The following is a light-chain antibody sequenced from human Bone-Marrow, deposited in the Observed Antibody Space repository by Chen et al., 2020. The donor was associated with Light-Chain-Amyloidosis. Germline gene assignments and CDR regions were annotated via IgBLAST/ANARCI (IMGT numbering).Light chain of an antibody. CDR2: DDS. CDR3: QVWDRSSDRPV. V-gene: IGLV3-21*02. CDR1: NIGSTS. J-gene: IGLJ3*02. Sequence: SYVLTQPSSVSVAPGQTVTFACGGNNIGSTSVHWYQQTPGQAPLLVVYDDSDRPSGIPERLSGSNSGNTATLTISRVEAGDEADYYCQVWDRSSDRPVFGGGTKLTVL.